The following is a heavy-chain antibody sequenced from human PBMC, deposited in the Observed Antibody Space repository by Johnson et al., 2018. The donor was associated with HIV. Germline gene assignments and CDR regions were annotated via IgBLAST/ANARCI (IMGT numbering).Heavy chain of an antibody. J-gene: IGHJ3*02. D-gene: IGHD2-15*01. CDR3: AKGVGSSGGAFDI. V-gene: IGHV3-9*01. CDR2: ISWNSGSI. Sequence: QLVESGGGLVQPGRSVRLSCAASGFTFDDYAMHWVRQAPGKGLEWVSGISWNSGSIGYADSVKGRFTISRDNAKNSLYLQMNSLRAEDTALYYCAKGVGSSGGAFDIWGQGTMVIVS. CDR1: GFTFDDYA.